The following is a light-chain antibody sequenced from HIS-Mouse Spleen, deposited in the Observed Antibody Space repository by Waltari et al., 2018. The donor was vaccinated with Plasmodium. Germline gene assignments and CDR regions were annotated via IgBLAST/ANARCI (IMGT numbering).Light chain of an antibody. J-gene: IGLJ3*02. CDR2: GDS. CDR1: ALQKKY. Sequence: SYELTQPPSVSVSPGQTARITCSGDALQKKYAYWYQQKSGQAPVLVIYGDSKRPSGSPERFSGSSSGTMATLTISGAQVEDEADYYCYSTDSSGNHRVFGGGTKLTVL. V-gene: IGLV3-10*01. CDR3: YSTDSSGNHRV.